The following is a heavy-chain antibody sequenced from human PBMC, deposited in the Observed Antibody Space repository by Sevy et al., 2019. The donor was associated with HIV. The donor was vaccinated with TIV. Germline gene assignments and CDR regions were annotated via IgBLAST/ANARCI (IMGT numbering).Heavy chain of an antibody. D-gene: IGHD3-22*01. Sequence: GGSLRLSCAASGFTFSSYGMHWVRQAPGKGLEWVAVISYDGSNKYYADSVKGRFTISRDNSKNTLYLQMNSLRAEDTVGYYCAKDGYYYDSSGYSLFNYFDYWGQGTLVTVSS. CDR1: GFTFSSYG. V-gene: IGHV3-30*18. J-gene: IGHJ4*02. CDR2: ISYDGSNK. CDR3: AKDGYYYDSSGYSLFNYFDY.